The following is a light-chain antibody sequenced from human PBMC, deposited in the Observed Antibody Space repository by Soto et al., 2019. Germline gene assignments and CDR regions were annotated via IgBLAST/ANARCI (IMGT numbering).Light chain of an antibody. CDR1: SSDVGGYNY. CDR3: SSYTSSSTHDVV. J-gene: IGLJ2*01. Sequence: QSALTQPASVSGSPGQSITISCTGTSSDVGGYNYVSWYQQHPGKAPKLMIYDVSNRPSGVSNRFSGSKSGNTASLTISGVQAEDEADYYCSSYTSSSTHDVVFGGGTKLTVL. CDR2: DVS. V-gene: IGLV2-14*01.